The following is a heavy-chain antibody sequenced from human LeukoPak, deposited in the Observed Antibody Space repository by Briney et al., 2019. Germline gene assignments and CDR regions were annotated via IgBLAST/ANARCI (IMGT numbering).Heavy chain of an antibody. CDR1: GFTFSSYA. D-gene: IGHD6-19*01. J-gene: IGHJ4*02. CDR2: ISGSGGST. Sequence: GGSLRLSCAASGFTFSSYAVSWVRQAPGKGLEWVSAISGSGGSTYYADSVKGRFTISRDNSKNTLYLQMNSLRAEDTAVYYCAKDSSSGSSGWYRGLFDYWGQGTLVTVSS. CDR3: AKDSSSGSSGWYRGLFDY. V-gene: IGHV3-23*01.